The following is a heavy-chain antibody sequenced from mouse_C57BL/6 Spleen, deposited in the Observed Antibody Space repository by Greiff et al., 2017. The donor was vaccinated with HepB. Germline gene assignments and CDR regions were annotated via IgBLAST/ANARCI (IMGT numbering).Heavy chain of an antibody. CDR3: ARWDYGSLDY. Sequence: VKVVESGAELARPGASVKLSCKASGYTFTSYGISWVKQRTGQGLEWIGEIYPRSGNTYYNEKFKGKATLTADKSSSTAYMELRSLTSEDSAVYFCARWDYGSLDYWGQGTTLTVSS. V-gene: IGHV1-81*01. CDR2: IYPRSGNT. CDR1: GYTFTSYG. D-gene: IGHD1-1*01. J-gene: IGHJ2*01.